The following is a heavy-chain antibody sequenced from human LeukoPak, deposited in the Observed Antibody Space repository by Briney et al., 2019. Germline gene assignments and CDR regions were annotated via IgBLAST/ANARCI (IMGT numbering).Heavy chain of an antibody. J-gene: IGHJ4*02. Sequence: GGSLRLSCAASGFTVSSNYMSWVRQAPGKGLEWVSVIYAGGSTYYADSVKGRVTISRDNSKNTLCLQMDNLRAEDTAVYYCARDYHDSSGHYSPFDYWGQGTLVTVSS. V-gene: IGHV3-66*01. CDR2: IYAGGST. CDR3: ARDYHDSSGHYSPFDY. D-gene: IGHD3-22*01. CDR1: GFTVSSNY.